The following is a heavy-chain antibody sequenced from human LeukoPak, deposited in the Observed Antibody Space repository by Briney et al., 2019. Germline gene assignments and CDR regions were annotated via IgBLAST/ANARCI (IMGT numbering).Heavy chain of an antibody. CDR3: ARASITMIVD. CDR1: GGSISSGDYY. Sequence: SETLSLTCTVSGGSISSGDYYWSWIRQPPGKGLEWIGYIYYSGSTHYNPSLKSRVTISVDTSKNQFSLKLSSVTAADTAVYYCARASITMIVDWGQGTLVTVSS. V-gene: IGHV4-30-4*08. J-gene: IGHJ4*02. CDR2: IYYSGST. D-gene: IGHD3-22*01.